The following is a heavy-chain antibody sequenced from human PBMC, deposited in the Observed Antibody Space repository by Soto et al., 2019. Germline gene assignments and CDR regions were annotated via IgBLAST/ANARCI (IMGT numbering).Heavy chain of an antibody. D-gene: IGHD3-22*01. J-gene: IGHJ3*02. Sequence: QVQLVQSGAEVKKPGASVKVSCKASGYTFTSYGISWVRQAPGQGLEWMGWISAYNGNTNYAQKLQGRVTITTDTSTSTAYMELRSLRSDDTAVYYCARDSHYYDSSGYRDAFDIWGQGTMVTVSS. CDR3: ARDSHYYDSSGYRDAFDI. CDR2: ISAYNGNT. CDR1: GYTFTSYG. V-gene: IGHV1-18*04.